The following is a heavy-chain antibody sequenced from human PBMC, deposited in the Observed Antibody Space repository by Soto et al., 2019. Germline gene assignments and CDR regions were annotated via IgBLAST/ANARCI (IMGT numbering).Heavy chain of an antibody. J-gene: IGHJ4*02. CDR2: ISVYNGNT. V-gene: IGHV1-18*01. Sequence: ASVKVSCKASGYTFTSYGISWVRQAPGQGLEWMGWISVYNGNTNYAQKLQGRVTISVDTSKNQFSLKLSSLTAADTAVYYCARFVTTGKFDYWGQGTLVTASS. D-gene: IGHD1-1*01. CDR1: GYTFTSYG. CDR3: ARFVTTGKFDY.